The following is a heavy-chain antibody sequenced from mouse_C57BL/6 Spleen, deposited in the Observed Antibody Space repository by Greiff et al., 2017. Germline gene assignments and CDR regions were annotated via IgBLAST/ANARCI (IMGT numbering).Heavy chain of an antibody. CDR1: GYSFTSYY. V-gene: IGHV1-66*01. D-gene: IGHD1-1*01. J-gene: IGHJ4*01. Sequence: QVQLQQSGPELVKPGASVKISCKASGYSFTSYYIHWVKQRPGQGLEWIGWIYPGSGNTKYNEKFKGKATLTADTSSSTAYMQLSSLTSEDSAVYECAKEGDYYGSSGSYAMDYWGQGTSVTVSS. CDR2: IYPGSGNT. CDR3: AKEGDYYGSSGSYAMDY.